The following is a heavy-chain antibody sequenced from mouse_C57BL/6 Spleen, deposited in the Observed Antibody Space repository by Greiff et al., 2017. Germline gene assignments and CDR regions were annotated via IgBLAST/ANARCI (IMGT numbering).Heavy chain of an antibody. D-gene: IGHD3-2*02. CDR2: INPSSGYT. J-gene: IGHJ3*01. CDR3: ARKERGSGLGFCAY. V-gene: IGHV1-7*01. CDR1: GYTFTSYW. Sequence: QVHVKQSGAELAKPGASVKLSCKASGYTFTSYWMHWVKQRPGQGLEWIGNINPSSGYTKYNQKFKDKATLTADKSSSTAYMQVSSLTYKDSAVYYCARKERGSGLGFCAYWGQGTLVTVSA.